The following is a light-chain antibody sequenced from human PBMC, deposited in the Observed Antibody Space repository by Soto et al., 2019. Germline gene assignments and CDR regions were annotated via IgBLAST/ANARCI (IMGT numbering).Light chain of an antibody. J-gene: IGLJ2*01. CDR1: SSNIGNNY. Sequence: QSVLTQPPSVSAPPGQKVTISCSGSSSNIGNNYVSWYQQLPGTAPKLLIYDNNKRPSGIPDRFSGSKSGTSATLGITGLQTGDEADYYCGTWDSSLSLVVFGGGTKLTVL. CDR3: GTWDSSLSLVV. V-gene: IGLV1-51*01. CDR2: DNN.